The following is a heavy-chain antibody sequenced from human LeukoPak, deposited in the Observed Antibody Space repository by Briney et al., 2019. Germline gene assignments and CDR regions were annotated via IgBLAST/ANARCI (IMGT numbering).Heavy chain of an antibody. CDR1: GGSISSYY. CDR3: ARVLDTAMAVGPYWFDP. J-gene: IGHJ5*02. CDR2: IYYSVST. V-gene: IGHV4-59*01. D-gene: IGHD5-18*01. Sequence: SETLSLTCTVSGGSISSYYCSWIRQPPGNGLELIGYIYYSVSTNYNPSLKSRVTISVDTSKNQFSLKLSSVTAADTAVYYCARVLDTAMAVGPYWFDPWGQGTLVTVSS.